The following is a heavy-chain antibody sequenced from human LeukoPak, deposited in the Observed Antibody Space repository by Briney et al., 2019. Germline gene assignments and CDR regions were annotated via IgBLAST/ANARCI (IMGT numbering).Heavy chain of an antibody. J-gene: IGHJ6*03. CDR1: GFDFSAYG. D-gene: IGHD3-10*01. CDR2: IKQDGSEK. Sequence: GGSLRLSCAASGFDFSAYGMNWVRQAPGKGLEWVANIKQDGSEKYYVDSVKGRFTISRDNAKNSLYLQMNSLRAEDTAVYYCARAGSYYNYYYMDVWGKGTTVTVSS. V-gene: IGHV3-7*01. CDR3: ARAGSYYNYYYMDV.